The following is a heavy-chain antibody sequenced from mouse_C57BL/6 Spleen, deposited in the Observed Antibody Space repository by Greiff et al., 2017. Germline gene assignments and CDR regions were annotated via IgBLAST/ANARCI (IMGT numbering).Heavy chain of an antibody. D-gene: IGHD1-1*01. V-gene: IGHV1-7*01. J-gene: IGHJ4*01. CDR1: GYTFTSYR. Sequence: VQLQESGPELAKPGASVKMSCKASGYTFTSYRMHWVKQRPGQGLEWIGYINPSSGYTKYNQKFKDKATLTADKSSSTAYMQLHSLTYADSAVYYCARGALVADYYSMDYWGQGTSVTGSS. CDR2: INPSSGYT. CDR3: ARGALVADYYSMDY.